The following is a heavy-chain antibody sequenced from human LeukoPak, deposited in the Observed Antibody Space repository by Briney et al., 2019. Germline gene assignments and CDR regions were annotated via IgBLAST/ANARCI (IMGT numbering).Heavy chain of an antibody. Sequence: SETLSLTCAVSGGSFSGYYWSWIRQPPGKGLEWIGEINHSGSTNYNPSLKSRVTISVDTSKNQFSLKLSSVTAADTAVYYCARVSLSIVGATDYYYYMDVWGKGTTVTVSS. CDR3: ARVSLSIVGATDYYYYMDV. CDR2: INHSGST. V-gene: IGHV4-34*01. D-gene: IGHD1-26*01. CDR1: GGSFSGYY. J-gene: IGHJ6*03.